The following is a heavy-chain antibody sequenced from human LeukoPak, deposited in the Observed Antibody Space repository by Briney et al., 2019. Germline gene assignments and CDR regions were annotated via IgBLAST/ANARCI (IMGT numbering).Heavy chain of an antibody. J-gene: IGHJ4*02. D-gene: IGHD3-3*01. Sequence: SVKVSCKASGGTFCSYAISWVRQAPGQGLEWMGGIIPIFGTANYAQKFQGRVTITADESTSTAYMELSSLRSEDTAVYYCARSSITIFGVAIALFDYWGQGTLVTVSS. CDR2: IIPIFGTA. CDR3: ARSSITIFGVAIALFDY. V-gene: IGHV1-69*13. CDR1: GGTFCSYA.